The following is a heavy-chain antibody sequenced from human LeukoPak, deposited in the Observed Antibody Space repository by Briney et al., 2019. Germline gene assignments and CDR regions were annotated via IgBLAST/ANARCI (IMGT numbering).Heavy chain of an antibody. CDR3: ARRITMVRGAIILNWFDP. CDR1: GGSISSGDYY. V-gene: IGHV4-30-4*01. J-gene: IGHJ5*02. D-gene: IGHD3-10*01. Sequence: SETLSLTCTVSGGSISSGDYYWSWIRQPPGKGLEWIGYIYYSGSTYYNPSLKSRVTISVGTSKNQFSLKLSSVTAADTAVYYCARRITMVRGAIILNWFDPRGQGTLVTVSS. CDR2: IYYSGST.